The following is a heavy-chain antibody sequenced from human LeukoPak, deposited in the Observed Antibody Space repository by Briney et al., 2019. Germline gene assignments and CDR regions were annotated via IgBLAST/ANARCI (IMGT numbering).Heavy chain of an antibody. CDR3: ASGEFRHGLQVDY. J-gene: IGHJ4*02. D-gene: IGHD3/OR15-3a*01. V-gene: IGHV4-34*01. Sequence: SETLSLTCAVYGGSFNDYYWTWVRQPPGKGLEWIGEVSHSGSTNYNPSLKSRVTLSVDTSKNQFSLNLSSLTAADTAVYYCASGEFRHGLQVDYWGQGTLVAVSS. CDR2: VSHSGST. CDR1: GGSFNDYY.